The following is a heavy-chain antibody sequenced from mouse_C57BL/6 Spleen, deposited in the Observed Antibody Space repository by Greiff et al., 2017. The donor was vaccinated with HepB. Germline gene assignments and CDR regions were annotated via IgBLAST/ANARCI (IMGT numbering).Heavy chain of an antibody. CDR3: AKGGYYYGSSYDYFDY. J-gene: IGHJ2*01. D-gene: IGHD1-1*01. V-gene: IGHV2-5*01. Sequence: VHLVESGPGLVQPSQSLSITCTVSGFSLTSYGVHWVRQSPGKGLEWLGVIWRGGSTDYNAAFMSRLSITKDNSKSQVFFKMNSLQADDTAIYYCAKGGYYYGSSYDYFDYWGQGTTLTVSS. CDR2: IWRGGST. CDR1: GFSLTSYG.